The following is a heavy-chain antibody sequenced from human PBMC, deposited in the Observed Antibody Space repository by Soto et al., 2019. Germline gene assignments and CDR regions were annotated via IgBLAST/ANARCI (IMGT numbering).Heavy chain of an antibody. CDR2: ISGSGGRT. Sequence: GGSLGLSCAASGFSFSSYAMSWVRQAPGKWLEWVSAISGSGGRTDDAESVKGRFTISKDASRNTVHLHMNNLRAEDTAKYFCVSWLSAHFDNWGHGTPVTVSS. J-gene: IGHJ4*01. D-gene: IGHD3-10*01. CDR3: VSWLSAHFDN. V-gene: IGHV3-23*01. CDR1: GFSFSSYA.